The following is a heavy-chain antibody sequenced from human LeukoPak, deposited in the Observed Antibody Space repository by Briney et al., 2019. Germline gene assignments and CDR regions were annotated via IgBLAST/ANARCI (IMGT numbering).Heavy chain of an antibody. V-gene: IGHV3-64*01. D-gene: IGHD3-10*01. CDR2: ISSNGGNT. CDR1: GFSFGSYA. CDR3: ARRSWGSYYTYFDY. Sequence: GRSLRLSCAAAGFSFGSYAMHWVRQAPGKGLEYVSAISSNGGNTYYANSVKGRFTISRDNSKKTLYLQMGSLRAEDMAVYYCARRSWGSYYTYFDYWGQGTLVTVSS. J-gene: IGHJ4*02.